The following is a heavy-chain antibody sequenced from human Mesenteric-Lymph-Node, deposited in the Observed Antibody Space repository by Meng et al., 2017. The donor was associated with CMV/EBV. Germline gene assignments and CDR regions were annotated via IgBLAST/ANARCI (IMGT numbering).Heavy chain of an antibody. J-gene: IGHJ4*02. V-gene: IGHV3-72*01. CDR3: GREGDGYVIDS. Sequence: AASGFTFSAHFMAWVRQGPGKGLEWLGRIRNKVNSYTTEYAASVKGRFIISRDDSKKSLYLQINSVKTEDTAVYYCGREGDGYVIDSWGQGTLVTVSS. D-gene: IGHD5-24*01. CDR1: GFTFSAHF. CDR2: IRNKVNSYTT.